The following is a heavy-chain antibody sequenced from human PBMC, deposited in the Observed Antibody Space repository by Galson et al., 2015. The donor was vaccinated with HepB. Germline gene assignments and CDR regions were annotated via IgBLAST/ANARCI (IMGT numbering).Heavy chain of an antibody. CDR3: ARSAYGTYKGNDAFDI. J-gene: IGHJ3*02. D-gene: IGHD1-26*01. Sequence: SLRLSCAASGFTFTGYGMHWVRQAPGKGLEWVAVIWNDGEKSYYADSVKGRVSISRDNSKNTLYLRMNSLRAEDTAMYYCARSAYGTYKGNDAFDIWGQGTMVTVSS. V-gene: IGHV3-33*01. CDR2: IWNDGEKS. CDR1: GFTFTGYG.